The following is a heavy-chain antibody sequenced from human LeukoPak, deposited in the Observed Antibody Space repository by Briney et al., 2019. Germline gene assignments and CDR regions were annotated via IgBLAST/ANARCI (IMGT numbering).Heavy chain of an antibody. Sequence: PGGSLRLSCAGSGFTFSSYTMNWVRQAPGEGLEWVSSISSSATYIYYADSVRGRFTISRDDAKNSLFLHMNSLRAEDTAVYYCATWDDYGDYVAFEYWGQGTLVTVSS. CDR3: ATWDDYGDYVAFEY. CDR2: ISSSATYI. V-gene: IGHV3-21*01. D-gene: IGHD4-17*01. CDR1: GFTFSSYT. J-gene: IGHJ4*02.